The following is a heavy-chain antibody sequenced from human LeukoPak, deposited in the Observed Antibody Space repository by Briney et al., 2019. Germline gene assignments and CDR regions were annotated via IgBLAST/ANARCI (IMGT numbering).Heavy chain of an antibody. V-gene: IGHV3-9*03. D-gene: IGHD6-19*01. CDR2: ISWNSGSI. Sequence: GRSLRLPCAASGFTFDDYAMHWVRQAPGKGLEWVSGISWNSGSIGYADSVKSRFTISRDNAKNSLYLQMNSLRAEDMALYYCARSNIAVAGGFDPWGQGTLVTVSS. J-gene: IGHJ5*02. CDR3: ARSNIAVAGGFDP. CDR1: GFTFDDYA.